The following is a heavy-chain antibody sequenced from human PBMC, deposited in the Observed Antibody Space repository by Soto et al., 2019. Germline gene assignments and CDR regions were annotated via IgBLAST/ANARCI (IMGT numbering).Heavy chain of an antibody. Sequence: EVQLVESGGGLIQPGGSLRLSCAVSGITFNSYWMHWIRQTPGKGLVWVYHINNVATIINYADSVKGRFTISRDNAGNTLYLEMNSLGVEDTANYYCASDDGRGLKYWGQGTLVTVSS. V-gene: IGHV3-74*01. CDR1: GITFNSYW. CDR2: INNVATII. CDR3: ASDDGRGLKY. J-gene: IGHJ4*02.